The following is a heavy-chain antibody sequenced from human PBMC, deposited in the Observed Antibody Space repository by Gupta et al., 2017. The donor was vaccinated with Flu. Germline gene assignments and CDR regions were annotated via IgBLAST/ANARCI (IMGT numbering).Heavy chain of an antibody. CDR2: TYYRSKWYN. CDR3: ARGIAARGFDY. V-gene: IGHV6-1*01. Sequence: IRQSPSRGLEWLGRTYYRSKWYNDYAVSVKSRITINPDTSKNQFSLQLNSVTPEDTAVYYCARGIAARGFDYWGQGTLVTVSS. J-gene: IGHJ4*02. D-gene: IGHD6-6*01.